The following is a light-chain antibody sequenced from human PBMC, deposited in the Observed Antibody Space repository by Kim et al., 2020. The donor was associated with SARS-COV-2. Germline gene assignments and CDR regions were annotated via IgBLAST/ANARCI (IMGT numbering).Light chain of an antibody. CDR2: WAS. Sequence: DIVMTQSPDSLAVSLGERATINCKSSQSVLYSSNNKNYLAWYQQKPGQPPKLLIYWASTRESGVPDRFSGSGSGTDFTLTISSLQAEDVAVYYCQQYYRGITFGPGTKVDIK. V-gene: IGKV4-1*01. CDR3: QQYYRGIT. J-gene: IGKJ3*01. CDR1: QSVLYSSNNKNY.